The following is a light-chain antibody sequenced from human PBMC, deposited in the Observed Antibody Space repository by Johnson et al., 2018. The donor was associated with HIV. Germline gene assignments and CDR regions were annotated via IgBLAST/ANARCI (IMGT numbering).Light chain of an antibody. J-gene: IGLJ1*01. CDR2: DNN. CDR3: GTWDSSVSAYV. V-gene: IGLV1-51*01. Sequence: QSVLTQPPSVSAAPGQKVTISCSGSSSNIGNNRVSWYQQLPGTAPKLLIYDNNKRPSGIPDRFSGSKSGTSATLGITGLQTGDEADYYCGTWDSSVSAYVVVTGTEVTVL. CDR1: SSNIGNNR.